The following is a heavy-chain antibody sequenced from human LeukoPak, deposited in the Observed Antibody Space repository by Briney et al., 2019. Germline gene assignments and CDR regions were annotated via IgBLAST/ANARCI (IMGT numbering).Heavy chain of an antibody. J-gene: IGHJ3*02. CDR3: ARGGSYLSAFDI. Sequence: GGFLRLSCAASGFTVRSNYMSWVRQAPGKGLEWVSIIYGGGSVFYADSVKGRFTISRDNSKNTLYLQMNSLRGEDTAVYYCARGGSYLSAFDIWGQGTMVTVSS. CDR2: IYGGGSV. V-gene: IGHV3-53*01. D-gene: IGHD1-26*01. CDR1: GFTVRSNY.